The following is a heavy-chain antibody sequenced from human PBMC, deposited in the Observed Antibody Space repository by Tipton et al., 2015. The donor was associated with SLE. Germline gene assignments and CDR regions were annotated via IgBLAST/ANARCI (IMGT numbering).Heavy chain of an antibody. V-gene: IGHV4-39*07. CDR1: GDSISSSSYY. CDR2: VHNSGDV. CDR3: ARGDFWSGPTY. J-gene: IGHJ4*02. D-gene: IGHD3-3*01. Sequence: TLSLTCIVSGDSISSSSYYWSWIRQSPEKGLEWIGDVHNSGDVNHNPSLKSRVTISVDPAKNQFSLKLSSVTAADTAVYYCARGDFWSGPTYWGQGALVTVSS.